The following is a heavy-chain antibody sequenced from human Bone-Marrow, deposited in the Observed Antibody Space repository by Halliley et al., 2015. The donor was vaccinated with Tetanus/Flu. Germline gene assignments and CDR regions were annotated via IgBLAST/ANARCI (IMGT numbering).Heavy chain of an antibody. V-gene: IGHV1-69*01. CDR3: TGGGSSGWSPSSTPHSRFDP. CDR2: IIPLFGTT. Sequence: QVQLVQSGAEVKKPGSSLKVSCRASGDTFNKIGITWVRQAPGEGLEWMGGIIPLFGTTNYAQKFHGRVTITADESTNTVYMEMTSLRSDDTAVYFCTGGGSSGWSPSSTPHSRFDPWGQGTLVTVSS. CDR1: GDTFNKIG. D-gene: IGHD6-19*01. J-gene: IGHJ5*02.